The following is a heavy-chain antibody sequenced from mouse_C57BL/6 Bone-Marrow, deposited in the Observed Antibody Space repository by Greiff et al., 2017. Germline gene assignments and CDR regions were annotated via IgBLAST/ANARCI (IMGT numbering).Heavy chain of an antibody. J-gene: IGHJ3*01. Sequence: VNLVESGAELVRPGASVKLSCKASGFTFTDYYINWVKQRPGQGLEWISRIYPGSGNTYYNEKFKGKATLTAEQSSSTAYMQLSSLTSEDSAVYFCARLGGYYWFAYWGQGTLVTVSA. D-gene: IGHD2-3*01. V-gene: IGHV1-76*01. CDR2: IYPGSGNT. CDR3: ARLGGYYWFAY. CDR1: GFTFTDYY.